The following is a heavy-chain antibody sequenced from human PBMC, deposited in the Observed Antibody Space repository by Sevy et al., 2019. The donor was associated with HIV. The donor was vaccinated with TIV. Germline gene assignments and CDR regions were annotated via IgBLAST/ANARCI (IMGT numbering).Heavy chain of an antibody. V-gene: IGHV1-2*02. CDR1: GYTFTGYY. CDR2: INPDSGGP. Sequence: ASVKVSCKASGYTFTGYYMHWVRQAPGQGLVWMGWINPDSGGPNYAPTFQGRVTLTRDTSISTAYMELSRLKADDTAVYYCVRDDRDGYFDYWGQGTLVTVSS. CDR3: VRDDRDGYFDY. J-gene: IGHJ4*02.